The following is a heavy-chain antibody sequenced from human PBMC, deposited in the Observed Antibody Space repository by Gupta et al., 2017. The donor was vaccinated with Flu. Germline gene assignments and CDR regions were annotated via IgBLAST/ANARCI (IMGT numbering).Heavy chain of an antibody. V-gene: IGHV3-15*01. CDR1: GFTFSDAW. CDR3: ATDVGCIMLTFGGVCGY. D-gene: IGHD3-16*01. CDR2: IKPKTDAGTT. J-gene: IGHJ4*02. Sequence: EVQLVESGGGLVKHGGSLRLSCAASGFTFSDAWMSWVRQAPGKGLEWVGRIKPKTDAGTTDYAAPVKGRFTISRDDSKNTLYLQMNSLKTEDTAMYYCATDVGCIMLTFGGVCGYWGQGTLVTVSS.